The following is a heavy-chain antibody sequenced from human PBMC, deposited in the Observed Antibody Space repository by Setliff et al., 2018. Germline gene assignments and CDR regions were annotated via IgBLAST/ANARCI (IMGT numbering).Heavy chain of an antibody. Sequence: TSETLSLTCNVSGGSISSYSWSWIRQAPGKGLEWIGYLYYSGNTDYNPSLKSRVTISGDTSQNYFSLKLTSVTEADTAVYYCARGPPGYYYYMNVWGQGTTVTVSS. CDR2: LYYSGNT. J-gene: IGHJ6*03. V-gene: IGHV4-59*01. CDR1: GGSISSYS. CDR3: ARGPPGYYYYMNV.